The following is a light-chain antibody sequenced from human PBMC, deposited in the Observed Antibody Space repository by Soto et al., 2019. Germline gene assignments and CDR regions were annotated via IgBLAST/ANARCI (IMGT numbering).Light chain of an antibody. V-gene: IGLV2-11*01. CDR3: CSYAGGFSWV. CDR1: SSDIGNYKS. J-gene: IGLJ3*02. Sequence: QSALTQPRSVSGSPGQSVTISCTGTSSDIGNYKSVSWYQQYLDEAPKLMIYDVNKRSSGVPDRFSGSKSVNTASLTISGLQPEDEADYYCCSYAGGFSWVFGGGTKLTVL. CDR2: DVN.